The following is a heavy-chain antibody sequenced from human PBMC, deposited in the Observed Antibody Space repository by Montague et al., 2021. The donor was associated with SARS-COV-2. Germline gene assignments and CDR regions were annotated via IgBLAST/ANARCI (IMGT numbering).Heavy chain of an antibody. CDR2: IYWDDDK. Sequence: PALVKPTQTLTLTCTFSGFSLSTIGVGVGWVRQPPGKALEWLALIYWDDDKRYSPFLRSRLTITKDTSKNQVVLTMTNMDPVDTATYFCAHSSGVDWLSRSSCDSWGQGTLVTVSA. J-gene: IGHJ5*02. V-gene: IGHV2-5*02. CDR3: AHSSGVDWLSRSSCDS. D-gene: IGHD3-9*01. CDR1: GFSLSTIGVG.